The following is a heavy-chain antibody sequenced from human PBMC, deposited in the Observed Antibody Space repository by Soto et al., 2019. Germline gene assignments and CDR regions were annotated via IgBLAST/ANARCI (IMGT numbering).Heavy chain of an antibody. Sequence: EVQLVEPGGGLVKPGGSLRLSCAASGFTFSTHSMNWVRQAPGKGPEWVSSINDKSNYIFYADSVKGRFTISRDNAKNSLYLQMNSLRDDDTAVYYCATFPNYYGGWGQGTLVTVSA. V-gene: IGHV3-21*06. J-gene: IGHJ4*02. CDR3: ATFPNYYGG. CDR2: INDKSNYI. CDR1: GFTFSTHS.